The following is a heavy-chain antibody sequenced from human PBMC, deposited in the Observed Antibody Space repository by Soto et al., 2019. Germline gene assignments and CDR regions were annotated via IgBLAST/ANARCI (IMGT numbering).Heavy chain of an antibody. J-gene: IGHJ6*02. CDR1: GYSFTSYW. CDR3: ASPSHRYYDILTGYYEDYYYGMDV. V-gene: IGHV5-10-1*01. CDR2: IDPSDSCT. D-gene: IGHD3-9*01. Sequence: GESLKISCKGSGYSFTSYWISWVRQMPGKGLEWMGRIDPSDSCTNYSPSFQGHVTISADKSISTAYLQWSSLKASDTAMYYCASPSHRYYDILTGYYEDYYYGMDVWGQGTTVTVSS.